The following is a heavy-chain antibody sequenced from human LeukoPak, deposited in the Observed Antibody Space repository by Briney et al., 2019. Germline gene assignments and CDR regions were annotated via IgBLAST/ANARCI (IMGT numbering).Heavy chain of an antibody. D-gene: IGHD2-15*01. CDR2: VSGTGGTT. V-gene: IGHV3-23*01. CDR3: AKDGRRYCSGGTCYDYLDY. J-gene: IGHJ4*02. CDR1: GFTFTTYA. Sequence: GGSLRLSCAASGFTFTTYALSWVRQAPGKGLEWVSAVSGTGGTTYYADSVKGRFTISRDNSKNTLNLQMNSLRAEDTAVYYCAKDGRRYCSGGTCYDYLDYWGQGTLVTVSS.